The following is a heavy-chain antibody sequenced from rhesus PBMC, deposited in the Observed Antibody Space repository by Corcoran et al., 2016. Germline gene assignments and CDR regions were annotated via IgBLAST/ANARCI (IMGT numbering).Heavy chain of an antibody. V-gene: IGHV4-93*01. CDR1: GDSISSPYW. D-gene: IGHD6S26*01. CDR3: PRSRAAGRDY. CDR2: IYGTIGKP. J-gene: IGHJ4*01. Sequence: QVQLQESGPAVVKPSETLSLTCAVSGDSISSPYWWGWIRQSPGTGLERIGGIYGTIGKPTYNPSLKSRVTISKDPSKNQFSLELNTVTAADTAVYYCPRSRAAGRDYWGQGVLVTVSS.